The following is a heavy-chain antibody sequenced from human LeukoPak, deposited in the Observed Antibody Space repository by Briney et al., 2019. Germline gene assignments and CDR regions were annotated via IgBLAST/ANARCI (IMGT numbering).Heavy chain of an antibody. CDR2: ISSSSSYI. Sequence: PGGSLRLSCAASGFTFSSYSMNWVRQAPGKGLEWVSSISSSSSYIYYADSVKGRFTISRDNAKNSLYLQMNSLRAEDTAVYYCARNGPGTTAAFDIWGQGTMVTVSS. J-gene: IGHJ3*02. V-gene: IGHV3-21*01. CDR1: GFTFSSYS. CDR3: ARNGPGTTAAFDI. D-gene: IGHD3-10*01.